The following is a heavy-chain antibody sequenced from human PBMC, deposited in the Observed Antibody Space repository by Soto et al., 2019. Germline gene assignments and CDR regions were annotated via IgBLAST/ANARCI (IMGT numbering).Heavy chain of an antibody. CDR1: GGSFSGYY. D-gene: IGHD3-9*01. CDR2: INHSGST. Sequence: QVQLHQWAAGRLKPSEPLSLTCAVYGGSFSGYYWSWIRQPQGKGLEGIGEINHSGSTNYNPSLKSRVTISVDTSKNQFSLKLSSVTAADTAVYYCERGLHILPGYYTPRGRNWFDPWGQGTLVSVSS. CDR3: ERGLHILPGYYTPRGRNWFDP. V-gene: IGHV4-34*01. J-gene: IGHJ5*02.